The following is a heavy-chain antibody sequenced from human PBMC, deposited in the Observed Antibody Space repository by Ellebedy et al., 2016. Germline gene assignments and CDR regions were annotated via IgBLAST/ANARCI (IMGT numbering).Heavy chain of an antibody. V-gene: IGHV3-48*04. CDR3: ATVPRQTYAFDI. Sequence: GGSLRLSXAASGFIISNYSMNWVRQAPGKGLEWVSYISSSSSTIYYADSVKGRFTISRDNAKNSLYLQMNSLRVEDTAVYYCATVPRQTYAFDIWGQGTMVTVSS. CDR2: ISSSSSTI. CDR1: GFIISNYS. J-gene: IGHJ3*02.